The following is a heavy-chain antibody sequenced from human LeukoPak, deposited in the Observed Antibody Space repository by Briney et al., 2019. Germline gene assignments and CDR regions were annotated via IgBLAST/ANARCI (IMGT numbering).Heavy chain of an antibody. D-gene: IGHD3-22*01. CDR3: ARGRHYEGDHYFDY. CDR2: IIPIFGTA. V-gene: IGHV1-69*05. CDR1: GGTFSSYA. J-gene: IGHJ4*02. Sequence: ASVQGSCKASGGTFSSYAISWVRQAPGQGLEWMGRIIPIFGTANYAQKFQGRVTITTDESTSTAYMELSSLRSEDTAVYYCARGRHYEGDHYFDYWGQGTLVTVSS.